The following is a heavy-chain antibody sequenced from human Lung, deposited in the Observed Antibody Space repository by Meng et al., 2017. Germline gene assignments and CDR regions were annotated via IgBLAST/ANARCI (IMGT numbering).Heavy chain of an antibody. D-gene: IGHD3-3*01. CDR3: VRGGQDQAYYDFWSGPFDP. CDR1: SGSISRRNW. Sequence: VQLQESGPGLVKPSGTLSLTCAVLSGSISRRNWWSWVRQSPGKGLEWIGEIYHSGRTNYNPSLESRVTISLDKSQNHFSLKVKSVTAADTAVYYCVRGGQDQAYYDFWSGPFDPWGQGTLVTVSS. CDR2: IYHSGRT. V-gene: IGHV4-4*02. J-gene: IGHJ5*02.